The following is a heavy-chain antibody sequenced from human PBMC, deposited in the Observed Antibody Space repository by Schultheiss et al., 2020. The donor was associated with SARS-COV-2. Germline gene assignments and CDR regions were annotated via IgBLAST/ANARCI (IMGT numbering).Heavy chain of an antibody. J-gene: IGHJ4*02. CDR3: ARELVVLASLDY. D-gene: IGHD2-2*01. V-gene: IGHV3-7*01. Sequence: GGSLRLSCAASGFTFSSYWMSWVRQAPGKGLEWVANIKQDGSEKYYVDSVKGRFTISRDNAKNSLYLQMNSQRAEDTAVFYCARELVVLASLDYWGQGTLVTVSS. CDR1: GFTFSSYW. CDR2: IKQDGSEK.